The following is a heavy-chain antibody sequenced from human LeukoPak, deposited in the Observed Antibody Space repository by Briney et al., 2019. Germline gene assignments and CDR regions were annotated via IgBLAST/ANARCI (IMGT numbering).Heavy chain of an antibody. CDR1: GFTFSSYG. CDR2: IWYDGSNK. V-gene: IGHV3-33*01. Sequence: GGSLRLSCAASGFTFSSYGMHWVRQAPGKGLEWVAVIWYDGSNKYYADSVKGRFTISRDNSKNTLYLQMNSLRAEDTAVYYCARQIAVAGTGLDYWGQETLVTVSS. CDR3: ARQIAVAGTGLDY. D-gene: IGHD6-19*01. J-gene: IGHJ4*02.